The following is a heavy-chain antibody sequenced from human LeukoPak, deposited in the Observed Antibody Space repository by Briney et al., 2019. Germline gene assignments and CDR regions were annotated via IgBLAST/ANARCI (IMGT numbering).Heavy chain of an antibody. Sequence: SETLSLTCTVSGGSISSSSYYWGWIRQPPGKGLEWIGSIYYSGSTYYNPFLKSRVTISVDTSKNQFSLKLSSVTAADTAVYYCARQGLTVPFDYWGQGTLVTVSS. CDR1: GGSISSSSYY. J-gene: IGHJ4*02. CDR3: ARQGLTVPFDY. D-gene: IGHD4-17*01. V-gene: IGHV4-39*07. CDR2: IYYSGST.